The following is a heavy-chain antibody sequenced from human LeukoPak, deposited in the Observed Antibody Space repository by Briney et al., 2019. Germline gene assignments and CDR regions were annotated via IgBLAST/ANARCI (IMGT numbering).Heavy chain of an antibody. CDR3: ARGSGYRYGRRKFDY. D-gene: IGHD5-18*01. Sequence: SETLSLTCAVYGGSFSGYYWSWIRQPPGKGLEWIGEINHSGSTNYNPSLKSRVTTSVDTSKNQFSLKLSSVTAADTAVYYCARGSGYRYGRRKFDYWGQGTLVTVSS. V-gene: IGHV4-34*01. J-gene: IGHJ4*02. CDR1: GGSFSGYY. CDR2: INHSGST.